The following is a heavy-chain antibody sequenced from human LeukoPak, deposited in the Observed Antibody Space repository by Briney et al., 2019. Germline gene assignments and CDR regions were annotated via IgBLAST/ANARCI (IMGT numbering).Heavy chain of an antibody. CDR1: GFTFDDYG. CDR2: INWNGGST. D-gene: IGHD1-26*01. Sequence: GGSLRLSCAASGFTFDDYGTSWVRQALGKGLEWVSGINWNGGSTGYADSVKGRFTISRDNAKNSLYLQMNSLRAEDTALYYCARASSYLNWDDAFDIWGQGTMVTVSS. CDR3: ARASSYLNWDDAFDI. V-gene: IGHV3-20*04. J-gene: IGHJ3*02.